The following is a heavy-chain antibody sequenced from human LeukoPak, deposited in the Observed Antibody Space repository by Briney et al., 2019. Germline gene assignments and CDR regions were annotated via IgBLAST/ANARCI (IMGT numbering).Heavy chain of an antibody. V-gene: IGHV3-49*03. Sequence: GSLRLSCTASGFTFGDYALSWFRQAPGKGLEWVAFIRSRAYGATTEYAASVKGRFTISRDDSKSIAYLQMNSLKTEDTAVYYCTRTYYYDSSNQLLFDYWGQGTLVTVSS. J-gene: IGHJ4*02. D-gene: IGHD3-22*01. CDR3: TRTYYYDSSNQLLFDY. CDR1: GFTFGDYA. CDR2: IRSRAYGATT.